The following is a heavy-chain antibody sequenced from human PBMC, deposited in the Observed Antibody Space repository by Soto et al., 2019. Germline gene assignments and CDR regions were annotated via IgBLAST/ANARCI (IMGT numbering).Heavy chain of an antibody. Sequence: ASVKVSCKAYGYSFTDYHIHWVRQAPGQGLEWLGRINPKSGGTSTAQKFQGWVTMTTVTSISTASMELTRLTSDDTAIYYCARGDSTDCSNGVCSFFYNHDMDVWGQGTTVTVSS. CDR2: INPKSGGT. D-gene: IGHD2-8*01. V-gene: IGHV1-2*04. CDR1: GYSFTDYH. J-gene: IGHJ6*02. CDR3: ARGDSTDCSNGVCSFFYNHDMDV.